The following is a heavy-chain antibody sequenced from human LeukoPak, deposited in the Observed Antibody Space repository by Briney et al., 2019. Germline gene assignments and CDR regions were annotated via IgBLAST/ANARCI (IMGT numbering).Heavy chain of an antibody. CDR2: ISSSSSYI. D-gene: IGHD4-17*01. CDR3: ARGLDGDYVFDY. Sequence: GGSLRLSCAASGFTFSSYSMNWVRQAPGKGLEWVSSISSSSSYIYYADSVKGRFTISRDNAKNSLYLQMNSLRAEDTAVYYCARGLDGDYVFDYWGQGTLVTVSS. V-gene: IGHV3-21*01. J-gene: IGHJ4*02. CDR1: GFTFSSYS.